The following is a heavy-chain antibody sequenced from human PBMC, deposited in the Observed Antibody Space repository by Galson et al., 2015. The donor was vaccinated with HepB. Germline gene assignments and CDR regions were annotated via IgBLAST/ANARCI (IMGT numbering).Heavy chain of an antibody. J-gene: IGHJ4*02. CDR2: ISSNGGST. V-gene: IGHV3-64D*06. Sequence: SLRLSCAASGFTFSSYAMHWVRQAPGKGLEYVSAISSNGGSTYYADSVKGRFTISRDNSKNTLYLQMSSLRAEDTAVYYCVNCYYGSGSYDYFDYWGQGTLVTVSS. CDR1: GFTFSSYA. CDR3: VNCYYGSGSYDYFDY. D-gene: IGHD3-10*01.